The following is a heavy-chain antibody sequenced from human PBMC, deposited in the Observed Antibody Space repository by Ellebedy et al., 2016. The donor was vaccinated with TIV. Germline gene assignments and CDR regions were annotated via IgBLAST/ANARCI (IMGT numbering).Heavy chain of an antibody. CDR2: INSDGSST. CDR3: ARSADYYDSSGYFFDI. Sequence: PGGSLRLSCAASGFSFSSYWMHWVRQGPGKGLVWVSRINSDGSSTSYADSVKGRFTISRDNAKNSLYLQMNSLRAEDTALYHCARSADYYDSSGYFFDIWGQGTMVTVSS. D-gene: IGHD3-22*01. J-gene: IGHJ3*02. CDR1: GFSFSSYW. V-gene: IGHV3-74*01.